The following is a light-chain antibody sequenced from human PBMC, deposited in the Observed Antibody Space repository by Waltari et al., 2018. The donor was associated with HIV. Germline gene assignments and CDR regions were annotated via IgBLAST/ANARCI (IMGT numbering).Light chain of an antibody. V-gene: IGLV1-44*01. CDR2: DNN. CDR3: STWDDSLSANV. J-gene: IGLJ1*01. Sequence: QSVLTQPPSASATPGQRVTISCSGSTSNIGSHTVHWYQQLPGAAPKLRIFDNNQRPSGVPERFSGSRSGTSATLAISGLQSGDEADYYCSTWDDSLSANVFASGTTVTVL. CDR1: TSNIGSHT.